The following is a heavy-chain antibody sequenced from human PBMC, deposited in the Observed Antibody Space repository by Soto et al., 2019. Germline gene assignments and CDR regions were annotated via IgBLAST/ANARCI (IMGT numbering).Heavy chain of an antibody. V-gene: IGHV3-23*01. CDR2: ISGSGGST. CDR3: ARGLGYCSSTSCYIWFDY. D-gene: IGHD2-2*02. CDR1: GFTFSTYD. Sequence: GWSLRLSCAASGFTFSTYDMSWVRQAPGKGLEWVSAISGSGGSTYYADPVKGRFTISRDNSKNTLYLQMNSLRAEDTAVHYCARGLGYCSSTSCYIWFDYWGQGTLVTVSS. J-gene: IGHJ4*02.